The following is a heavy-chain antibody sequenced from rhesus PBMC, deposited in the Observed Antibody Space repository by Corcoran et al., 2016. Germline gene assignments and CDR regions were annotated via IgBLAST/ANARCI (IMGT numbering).Heavy chain of an antibody. D-gene: IGHD1-20*01. Sequence: QVTLKESGPALVKPTQTLTLTCTFSGFSLSTSGLGLNWIRPPPGKALEWLASVYWEDDKGYTTSRKSRLTISKDNSKNQVVLTMTNMDPVDTATYYCARRDVWNNGIIDDWGQGVLVTVSS. CDR1: GFSLSTSGLG. J-gene: IGHJ4*01. CDR3: ARRDVWNNGIIDD. CDR2: VYWEDDK. V-gene: IGHV2S1*01.